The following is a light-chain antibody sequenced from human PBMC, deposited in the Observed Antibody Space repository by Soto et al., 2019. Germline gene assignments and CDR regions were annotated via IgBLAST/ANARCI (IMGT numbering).Light chain of an antibody. V-gene: IGKV3-20*01. CDR2: GAS. CDR3: QQYGSSPIT. Sequence: EIVLTQSPGTLSLSPGERATLSCRASQSVSGSYLAWYHQKPGQAPRLLIYGASSRATGIPDRFSGSGSGTDFTLTISRLEPEDFAMYYCQQYGSSPITFGQGTRLEIK. CDR1: QSVSGSY. J-gene: IGKJ5*01.